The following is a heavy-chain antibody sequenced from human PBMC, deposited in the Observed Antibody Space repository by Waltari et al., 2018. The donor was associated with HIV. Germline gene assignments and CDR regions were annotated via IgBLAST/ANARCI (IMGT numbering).Heavy chain of an antibody. CDR1: GYTFTGYY. V-gene: IGHV1-2*02. J-gene: IGHJ4*02. D-gene: IGHD3-22*01. Sequence: QVQLVQSGAEVKKPGASVKVSCKASGYTFTGYYMHWVRQAPGQGLAWMGWINPNSGGKNYAQKFQGRVTMTRDTSISTAYMELSRLRSDDTAVYYCARDSRYYDSSGYPGYWGQGTLVTVSS. CDR2: INPNSGGK. CDR3: ARDSRYYDSSGYPGY.